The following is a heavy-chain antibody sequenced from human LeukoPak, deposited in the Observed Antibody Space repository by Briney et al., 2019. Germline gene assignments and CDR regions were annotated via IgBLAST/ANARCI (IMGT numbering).Heavy chain of an antibody. CDR2: IYYSGST. Sequence: SETLSLTCTVSGGSISSYYWSWIRQPPGKGLEWIGYIYYSGSTNYNPSLRSRVIISVDTSKNQFSLKLSSVTAADTAVYYCARGIFGVIINAFDIWGQGTMVTVSS. CDR1: GGSISSYY. V-gene: IGHV4-59*01. CDR3: ARGIFGVIINAFDI. D-gene: IGHD3-3*01. J-gene: IGHJ3*02.